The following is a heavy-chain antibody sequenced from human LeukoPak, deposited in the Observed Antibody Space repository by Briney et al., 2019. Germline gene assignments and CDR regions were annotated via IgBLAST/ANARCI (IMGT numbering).Heavy chain of an antibody. D-gene: IGHD1-26*01. CDR1: GFTFSSYA. Sequence: GGSLRLSCAASGFTFSSYAMSWVRQAPGKGLEWVSAISGSGGSTYYADSVKGRFTISRDNSKNTPYLQMNSLRAEDTAVYYCANDVGATYFFDYWGQGTLVTVSS. CDR3: ANDVGATYFFDY. CDR2: ISGSGGST. V-gene: IGHV3-23*01. J-gene: IGHJ4*02.